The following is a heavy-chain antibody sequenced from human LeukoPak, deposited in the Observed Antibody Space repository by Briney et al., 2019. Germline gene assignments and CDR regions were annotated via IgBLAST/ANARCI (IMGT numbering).Heavy chain of an antibody. CDR2: IYWNDDK. V-gene: IGHV2-5*01. J-gene: IGHJ4*02. D-gene: IGHD3-16*01. CDR1: GFSLSTSGVG. Sequence: SGPTLVKPTQTLTLTCTFSGFSLSTSGVGVGWIRQPPGKALGWLALIYWNDDKRYSPSLKSRLTITKDTSKNQVVLTMTNMDPVDTATYYCAHGTMITFGGPRFDYWGQGTLVTVSS. CDR3: AHGTMITFGGPRFDY.